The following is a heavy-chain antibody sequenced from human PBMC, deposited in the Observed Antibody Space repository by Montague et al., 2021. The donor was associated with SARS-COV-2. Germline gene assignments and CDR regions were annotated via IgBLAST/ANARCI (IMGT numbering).Heavy chain of an antibody. D-gene: IGHD6-13*01. Sequence: SETLSLTCAVYGGSFSGYYWSWIRQPPGKGLEWIGEINHSGSTNYNPSLKSRVTISVDASKNQFSLKLSSVTAADTAVYYCARERYSSSWYYRVGNPIDYWGQGTLVTVSS. V-gene: IGHV4-34*01. CDR3: ARERYSSSWYYRVGNPIDY. CDR2: INHSGST. CDR1: GGSFSGYY. J-gene: IGHJ4*02.